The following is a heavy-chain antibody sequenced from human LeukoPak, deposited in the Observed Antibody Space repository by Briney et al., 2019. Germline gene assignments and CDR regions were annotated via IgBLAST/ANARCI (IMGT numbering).Heavy chain of an antibody. Sequence: SQTLSLICTVSGGSISSGGYYWSWIRQHPGKGLEWIGYIYYSGSTYYNPSLKSRVTISVDTSKNQFSLKLSSVTAADTAVYYCARSLLANYFDYWGQGTLVTVSS. CDR2: IYYSGST. CDR3: ARSLLANYFDY. D-gene: IGHD3-10*01. CDR1: GGSISSGGYY. J-gene: IGHJ4*02. V-gene: IGHV4-31*03.